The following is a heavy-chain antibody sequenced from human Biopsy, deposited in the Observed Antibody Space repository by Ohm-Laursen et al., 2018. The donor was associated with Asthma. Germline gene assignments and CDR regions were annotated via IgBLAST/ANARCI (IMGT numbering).Heavy chain of an antibody. CDR3: ARERAGVLGSYNGMDV. CDR2: VTYDGISQ. V-gene: IGHV3-30*03. D-gene: IGHD2-8*01. Sequence: SSLRLSCTAFGFTFSNYGMHWVRQVAGKGLDWVAVVTYDGISQYYAESVKGRFTISRDNSRNTLNLQMNSVRPDDTAVYFCARERAGVLGSYNGMDVWGPGTTVSVSS. J-gene: IGHJ6*02. CDR1: GFTFSNYG.